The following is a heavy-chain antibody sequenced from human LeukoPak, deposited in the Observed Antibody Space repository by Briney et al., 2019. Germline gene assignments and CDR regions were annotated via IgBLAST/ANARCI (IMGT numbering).Heavy chain of an antibody. Sequence: SSETLSLTCNVSGISISTYYWTWIRQPPGQRLEWIGYLYYSGSTKYNPSLKSRVTISVDTSKNQLSLKVRSVTAADTAVYYCASGVYSSLGLAYYYYMDVWGKGTTVTVSS. CDR1: GISISTYY. CDR2: LYYSGST. D-gene: IGHD6-6*01. J-gene: IGHJ6*03. V-gene: IGHV4-59*01. CDR3: ASGVYSSLGLAYYYYMDV.